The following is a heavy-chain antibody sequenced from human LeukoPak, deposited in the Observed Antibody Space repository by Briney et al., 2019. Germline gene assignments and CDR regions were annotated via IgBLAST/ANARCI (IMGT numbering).Heavy chain of an antibody. CDR1: GFTFSSYA. D-gene: IGHD4-17*01. Sequence: GGSLRLSCAASGFTFSSYAMHWVRQAPGKGLEYVSAISSNGGSTYYANSVKGRFTISRDNSKTTLYLQMGSLRAEDMAVYYCARASTVTTFVEFDYWGQGTLVTVSS. V-gene: IGHV3-64*01. CDR2: ISSNGGST. CDR3: ARASTVTTFVEFDY. J-gene: IGHJ4*02.